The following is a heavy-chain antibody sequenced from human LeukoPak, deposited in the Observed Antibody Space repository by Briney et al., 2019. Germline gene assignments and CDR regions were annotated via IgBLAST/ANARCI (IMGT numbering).Heavy chain of an antibody. CDR2: INHSGST. V-gene: IGHV4-34*01. Sequence: SETLSLTCAVYGGSFSGYYWSWIRQPPGKGLEWIGEINHSGSTNYNPSLKSRVTISVDTSKNQFSLKLSSVTAADTAVYYCARVTMIVVDYWGQGTLVTVSS. J-gene: IGHJ4*02. CDR3: ARVTMIVVDY. D-gene: IGHD3-22*01. CDR1: GGSFSGYY.